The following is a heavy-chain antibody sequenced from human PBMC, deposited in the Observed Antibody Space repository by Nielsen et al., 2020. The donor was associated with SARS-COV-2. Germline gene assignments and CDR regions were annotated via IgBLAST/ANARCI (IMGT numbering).Heavy chain of an antibody. CDR1: GFSLSTSGVS. V-gene: IGHV2-5*02. CDR2: IYWDDDQ. CDR3: GHRAGQLLPDF. D-gene: IGHD2-2*01. Sequence: SGPTLVKPTQTLTLTCTFSGFSLSTSGVSVGWIRQPPGKALEWLAVIYWDDDQRYSPSLENRLTITKDTSKNQVVLTMTNMDPVDTATYYCGHRAGQLLPDFWGQGTLVTVSS. J-gene: IGHJ4*02.